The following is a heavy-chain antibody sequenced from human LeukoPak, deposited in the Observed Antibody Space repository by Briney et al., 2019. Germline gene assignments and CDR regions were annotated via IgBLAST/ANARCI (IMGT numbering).Heavy chain of an antibody. CDR1: GFSVRTTY. J-gene: IGHJ5*02. V-gene: IGHV3-66*02. CDR3: ARDLSRRSNWFDP. CDR2: LYTGGGT. Sequence: GGSLRLSCAVSGFSVRTTYMSWVRQAPGKGLEWVSVLYTGGGTDHADSVKGRFTISRDNSKNTLYLQMNSLRAEDTAVYYCARDLSRRSNWFDPWGQGTLVTVSS.